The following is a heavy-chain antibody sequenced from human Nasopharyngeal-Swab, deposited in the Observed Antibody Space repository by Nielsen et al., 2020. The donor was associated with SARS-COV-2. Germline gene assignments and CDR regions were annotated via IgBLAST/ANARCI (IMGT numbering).Heavy chain of an antibody. CDR3: ARTTDTLTGYGMLH. Sequence: SETLSLTCTVSGGSISSNAYLWGWIRQPPGKGLEWIGNIYYSGRTYYNPPLKSRVTISVDTSKNQFSLKLTSVTAADTAFYYCARTTDTLTGYGMLHWGQGTLVSVSS. CDR2: IYYSGRT. CDR1: GGSISSNAYL. J-gene: IGHJ4*02. D-gene: IGHD3-9*01. V-gene: IGHV4-39*01.